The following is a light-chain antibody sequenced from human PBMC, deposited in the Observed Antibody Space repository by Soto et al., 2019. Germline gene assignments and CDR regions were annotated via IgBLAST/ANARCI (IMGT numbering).Light chain of an antibody. CDR1: NIGSKN. Sequence: SYELTQPLSVSVALGQTARITCGGNNIGSKNVHWYQQKPGQAPVLVIYRDTNRPSGIPERFSGSNSGNTATLTISRAKAGDEADYYCQVWDSSTGRVVFGGGTKLTVL. CDR2: RDT. J-gene: IGLJ2*01. V-gene: IGLV3-9*01. CDR3: QVWDSSTGRVV.